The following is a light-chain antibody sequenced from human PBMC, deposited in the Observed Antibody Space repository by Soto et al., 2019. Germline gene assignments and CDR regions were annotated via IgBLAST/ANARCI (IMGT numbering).Light chain of an antibody. J-gene: IGLJ2*01. Sequence: QSALTEPASVSGSPGQSITISCTGTSSDVGAYNYVSWFQQHPGKAPKLIIYDVSDRPSGVSDRFSGSKSGNTASLTISGLQAEDEADYYCISFTTTNTRVFGGGTKVTVL. CDR1: SSDVGAYNY. CDR3: ISFTTTNTRV. CDR2: DVS. V-gene: IGLV2-14*01.